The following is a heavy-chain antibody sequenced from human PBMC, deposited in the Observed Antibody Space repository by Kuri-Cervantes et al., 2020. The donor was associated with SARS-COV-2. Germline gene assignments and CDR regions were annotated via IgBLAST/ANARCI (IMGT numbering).Heavy chain of an antibody. Sequence: ESLKISCAVSGYSISSGSYWGWIRQSPGKGLEWIGHIYHRGRTYSNPSLKSRVTMSVDTSKNQFSLKLSSVTAADTAVYYCVRPNSDYGGNQDWYFDLWGRGTLVTVSS. CDR1: GYSISSGSY. CDR2: IYHRGRT. D-gene: IGHD4-23*01. J-gene: IGHJ2*01. CDR3: VRPNSDYGGNQDWYFDL. V-gene: IGHV4-38-2*01.